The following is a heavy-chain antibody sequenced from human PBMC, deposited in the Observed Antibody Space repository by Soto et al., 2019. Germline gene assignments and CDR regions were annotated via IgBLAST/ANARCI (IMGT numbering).Heavy chain of an antibody. CDR2: IKQDGSEK. CDR1: GFTFSSYW. V-gene: IGHV3-7*01. D-gene: IGHD6-6*01. Sequence: PGGSLRLSCAASGFTFSSYWMSWVRQAPGKGLEWVANIKQDGSEKYYVDSVKGRFTISRDNAKNSLYLQMNSLRAEDTAVYYCARGIAARRSDRDYYYYYYMDVWGKGTTVTVSS. CDR3: ARGIAARRSDRDYYYYYYMDV. J-gene: IGHJ6*03.